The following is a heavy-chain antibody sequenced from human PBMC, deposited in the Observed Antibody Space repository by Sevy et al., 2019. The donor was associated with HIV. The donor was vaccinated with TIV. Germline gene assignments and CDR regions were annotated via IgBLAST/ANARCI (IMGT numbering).Heavy chain of an antibody. V-gene: IGHV3-30-3*01. Sequence: GGSLRLSCAASGFTFSSYAMHWVRQAPGKGLEWVAVISYDGSNKYYADSVKGRFTISRDNSKNTLYLQMNSLRAEDTAVYYCARDFHCSGGSCYSGHEYFQHWGQGTLVTVS. J-gene: IGHJ1*01. D-gene: IGHD2-15*01. CDR1: GFTFSSYA. CDR2: ISYDGSNK. CDR3: ARDFHCSGGSCYSGHEYFQH.